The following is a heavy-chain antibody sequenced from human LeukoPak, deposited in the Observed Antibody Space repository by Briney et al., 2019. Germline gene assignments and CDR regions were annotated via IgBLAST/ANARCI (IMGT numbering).Heavy chain of an antibody. J-gene: IGHJ4*02. Sequence: SETLSLTCTVSGGSISSYYWSWIRQPPGKGLEWIGEINHSGSTNYNPSLKSRVTISVDTSKNQFSLKLSSVTAADTAVYYCARHRYSGYDYLLIFDYWGQGTLVTVSS. V-gene: IGHV4-34*01. CDR2: INHSGST. CDR1: GGSISSYY. CDR3: ARHRYSGYDYLLIFDY. D-gene: IGHD5-12*01.